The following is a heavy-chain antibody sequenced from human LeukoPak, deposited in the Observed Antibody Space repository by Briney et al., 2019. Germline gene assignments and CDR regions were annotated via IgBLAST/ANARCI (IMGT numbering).Heavy chain of an antibody. Sequence: SVKVSCKASGGTFSSYAISWVRQAPGQGLEWMGRIIPILGIANYAQKFQGRVTITADKSTSTADMERSSLRSEDTAVYYCARDLRNYDSSGHYFDYWGQGTLVTVSS. CDR2: IIPILGIA. CDR3: ARDLRNYDSSGHYFDY. J-gene: IGHJ4*02. D-gene: IGHD3-22*01. V-gene: IGHV1-69*04. CDR1: GGTFSSYA.